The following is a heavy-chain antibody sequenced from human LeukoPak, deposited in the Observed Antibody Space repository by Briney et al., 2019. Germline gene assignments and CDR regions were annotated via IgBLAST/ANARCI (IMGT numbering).Heavy chain of an antibody. V-gene: IGHV1-69*04. CDR1: GGTFSSYA. CDR3: AILVGDAAGVPDYYGMDV. CDR2: SSPILGIA. D-gene: IGHD1-26*01. Sequence: GASVKVSCKASGGTFSSYAISWVRQAPGQGLEWMGRSSPILGIANYAQKFQGRVTITADKSTSTAYMELSSLRSEDTAVYYCAILVGDAAGVPDYYGMDVWGQGTTVTVSS. J-gene: IGHJ6*02.